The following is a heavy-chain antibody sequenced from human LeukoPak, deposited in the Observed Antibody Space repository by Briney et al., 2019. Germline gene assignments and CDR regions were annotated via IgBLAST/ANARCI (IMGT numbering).Heavy chain of an antibody. J-gene: IGHJ4*02. D-gene: IGHD3-22*01. CDR2: IKSKTDGGTT. CDR3: TTRLTYYYDSSGYVGFDY. CDR1: GFTFSSYA. Sequence: GGSLRLSCAASGFTFSSYAMSWARQAPGKGLEWVGRIKSKTDGGTTDYAAPVKGRFTISRDESKNTLYLQMNSLKTEDTAVYYCTTRLTYYYDSSGYVGFDYWGQGTLVTVSS. V-gene: IGHV3-15*01.